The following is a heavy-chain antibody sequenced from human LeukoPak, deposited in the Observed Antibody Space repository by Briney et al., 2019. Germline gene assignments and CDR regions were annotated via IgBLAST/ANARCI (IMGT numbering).Heavy chain of an antibody. J-gene: IGHJ6*04. CDR3: ARDKPGIAAPDV. V-gene: IGHV3-21*01. CDR1: GFTLSSYT. D-gene: IGHD6-13*01. CDR2: ITPDTST. Sequence: GGSLRLSCAASGFTLSSYTLNWVRQAPGKGLEWVAPITPDTSTHYTDLLKGRFTISRDNAQNSLYLQMDCLRVEDTAVYYCARDKPGIAAPDVWGKGTTVIVSS.